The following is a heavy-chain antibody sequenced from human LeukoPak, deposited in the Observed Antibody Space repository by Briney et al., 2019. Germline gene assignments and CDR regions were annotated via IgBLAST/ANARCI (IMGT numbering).Heavy chain of an antibody. CDR3: ARGLSIAVAGTDWFDP. J-gene: IGHJ5*02. V-gene: IGHV3-23*01. CDR1: GFTFSSYA. Sequence: GGSLRLPCATSGFTFSSYAMSRVRQAPGKGLEWVSAISSTGIATYYADSVKGRFTISKDKSKNTLYLQMSGLRAEDTAVYYCARGLSIAVAGTDWFDPWGQGTLVTVSS. D-gene: IGHD6-19*01. CDR2: ISSTGIAT.